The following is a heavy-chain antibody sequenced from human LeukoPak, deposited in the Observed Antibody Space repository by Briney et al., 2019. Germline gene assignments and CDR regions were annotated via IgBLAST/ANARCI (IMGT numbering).Heavy chain of an antibody. CDR2: IYYSGST. CDR1: GGSISSSSYY. V-gene: IGHV4-39*07. D-gene: IGHD3-10*01. J-gene: IGHJ4*02. CDR3: ARGYEGSGNLGDVY. Sequence: SETLSLTCTVSGGSISSSSYYWGWIRQPPGKGLEWIGSIYYSGSTYYNPSLKSRVTISVDTSKNQFSLKLSSVTAADTAVYYCARGYEGSGNLGDVYWGQGTLVTVSS.